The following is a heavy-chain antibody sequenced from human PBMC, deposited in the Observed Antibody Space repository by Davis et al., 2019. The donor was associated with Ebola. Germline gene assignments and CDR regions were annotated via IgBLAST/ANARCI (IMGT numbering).Heavy chain of an antibody. CDR1: GFTFSSYG. V-gene: IGHV3-30*02. Sequence: PGGSLRLSCAASGFTFSSYGMHWVRQAPGKGLEWVAFIRYDGSNKYYADSVKGRFTISRDNAKNSLYLQMNSLRAEDTAVYYCARDPIYPRGYGMDVWGQGTTVTVSS. D-gene: IGHD2-2*02. J-gene: IGHJ6*02. CDR3: ARDPIYPRGYGMDV. CDR2: IRYDGSNK.